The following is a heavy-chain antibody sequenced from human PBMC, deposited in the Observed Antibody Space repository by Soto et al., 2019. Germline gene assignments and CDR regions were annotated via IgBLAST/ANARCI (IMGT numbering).Heavy chain of an antibody. D-gene: IGHD3-22*01. CDR2: VYWNDER. Sequence: QIALQESGPTVVKPTQTLTLTCTFSGFSLTTTGVDVGWIRHAPGKALEWLAMVYWNDERRYSPSLKSRLTITQDTSKNQVVLTMTYMDPVDTATYFCAHYDSSGYFSHFDSWGQGTLVTVSS. V-gene: IGHV2-5*01. CDR3: AHYDSSGYFSHFDS. CDR1: GFSLTTTGVD. J-gene: IGHJ4*02.